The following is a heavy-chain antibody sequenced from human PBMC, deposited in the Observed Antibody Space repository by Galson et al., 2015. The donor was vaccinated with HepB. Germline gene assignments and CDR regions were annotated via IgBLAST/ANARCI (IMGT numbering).Heavy chain of an antibody. Sequence: PALVTPPQTLTLPCTFSGFSLPTSGVIVGWIRQPPGKALEWLALIYWDDDKRYSPSLRSSLTITKDTSKNQVVLTMTNMDPMNTATYYCAHSTTNWAVGFDYWGQGILVTVSA. CDR2: IYWDDDK. V-gene: IGHV2-5*02. CDR1: GFSLPTSGVI. CDR3: AHSTTNWAVGFDY. J-gene: IGHJ4*02. D-gene: IGHD1-1*01.